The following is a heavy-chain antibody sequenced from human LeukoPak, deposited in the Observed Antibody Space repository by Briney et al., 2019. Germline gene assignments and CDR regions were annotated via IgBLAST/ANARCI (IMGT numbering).Heavy chain of an antibody. V-gene: IGHV4-59*01. D-gene: IGHD6-19*01. CDR1: GGSISSYY. Sequence: SQTLSLTCTVAGGSISSYYWSWIRPPPGKGLEWIGYTYYSGGTNYNPSPKRRVTISVDTPKNQFSLKLSSVTAAVTAVYYCARGRAASGNWGQGTLVTVSS. CDR2: TYYSGGT. CDR3: ARGRAASGN. J-gene: IGHJ1*01.